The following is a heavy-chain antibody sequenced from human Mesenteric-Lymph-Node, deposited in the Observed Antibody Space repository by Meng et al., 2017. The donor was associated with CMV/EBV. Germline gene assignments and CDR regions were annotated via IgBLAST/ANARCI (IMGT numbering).Heavy chain of an antibody. J-gene: IGHJ4*02. CDR1: GFTFDDYG. CDR3: ARDRWGSGRDIDY. Sequence: GGSLRLSCAASGFTFDDYGMSWVRQLPGKGLEWVSGINWAGTDTGYADSVKGRFTISRDNAKNSLYLQMNSLRAEDTAVYYCARDRWGSGRDIDYWGQGTLVTVSS. CDR2: INWAGTDT. D-gene: IGHD7-27*01. V-gene: IGHV3-20*04.